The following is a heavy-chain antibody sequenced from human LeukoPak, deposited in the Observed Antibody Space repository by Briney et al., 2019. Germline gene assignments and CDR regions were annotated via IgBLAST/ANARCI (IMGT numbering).Heavy chain of an antibody. D-gene: IGHD3-22*01. V-gene: IGHV4-39*01. CDR2: IYYSGST. CDR1: GGSISSSSYY. J-gene: IGHJ5*02. CDR3: PSEADYDSSGYYP. Sequence: SETLSLTCTVSGGSISSSSYYWGWLRQPPGTGLEWIGSIYYSGSTYYNPSLKSRVTISVDTSKNQFSLKLSSVTAADTAVYYCPSEADYDSSGYYPWGQGTLVTVPS.